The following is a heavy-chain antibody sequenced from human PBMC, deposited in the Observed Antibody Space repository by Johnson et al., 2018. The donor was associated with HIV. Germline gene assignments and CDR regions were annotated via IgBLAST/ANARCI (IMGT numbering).Heavy chain of an antibody. J-gene: IGHJ3*02. V-gene: IGHV3-7*02. CDR3: ATDIVVVLALGGDAFDI. CDR1: GFTFSSYW. CDR2: IKQDGSEK. D-gene: IGHD2-2*01. Sequence: MQLVESGGGLVQPGGSLRLSCAASGFTFSSYWMSWDRQAPGKGLEWVANIKQDGSEKYYVDSARGRFTISRDNAKNSLYLQMSSLRAEDTAVYYCATDIVVVLALGGDAFDIWGQGTMVIVSS.